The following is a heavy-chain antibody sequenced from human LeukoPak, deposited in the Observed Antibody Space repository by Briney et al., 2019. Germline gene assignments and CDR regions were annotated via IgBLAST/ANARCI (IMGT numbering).Heavy chain of an antibody. J-gene: IGHJ4*02. Sequence: SETLSLTCAVYGGSFSGYYWSWIRQPPGKGLEWIGEINHSGSTNYNPSLKSRVTISVDTSKNQFSLKLSSVTAADTAVYYCARALIVGATTIDYWGQGTLVTVSS. V-gene: IGHV4-34*01. D-gene: IGHD1-26*01. CDR1: GGSFSGYY. CDR3: ARALIVGATTIDY. CDR2: INHSGST.